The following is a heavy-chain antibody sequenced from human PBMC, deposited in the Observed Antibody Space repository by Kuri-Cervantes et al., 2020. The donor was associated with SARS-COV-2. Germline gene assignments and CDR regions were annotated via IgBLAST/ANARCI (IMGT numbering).Heavy chain of an antibody. CDR1: GGSFSGYY. V-gene: IGHV4-34*01. J-gene: IGHJ4*02. D-gene: IGHD3-3*01. CDR3: ARRHYDFWSGSMLDY. CDR2: INHSGGT. Sequence: SQTLSLTCAVYGGSFSGYYWSWIRQPPGKGLEWIGEINHSGGTYYNPSLKSRVTISVDTSKNQFSLKLSSVTAADTAVYYCARRHYDFWSGSMLDYWGQGTLVTVSS.